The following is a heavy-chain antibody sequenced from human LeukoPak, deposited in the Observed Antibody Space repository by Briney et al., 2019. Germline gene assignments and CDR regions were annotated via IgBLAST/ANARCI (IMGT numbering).Heavy chain of an antibody. D-gene: IGHD3-3*01. V-gene: IGHV3-7*01. CDR2: IKRDGSEK. J-gene: IGHJ4*02. Sequence: PGGSLRLSCAASGFTFSSYWMSWVRQAPGKGLEWVANIKRDGSEKYYVDSVKGRFTISRDNAKNSLYLQMNSLRAEDTAVYYCARDSYYDFWSGYYAPKDYFDYWGQGTLVTVSS. CDR1: GFTFSSYW. CDR3: ARDSYYDFWSGYYAPKDYFDY.